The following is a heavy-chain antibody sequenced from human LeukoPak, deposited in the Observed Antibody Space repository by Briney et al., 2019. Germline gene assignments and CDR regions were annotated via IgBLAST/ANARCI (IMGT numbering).Heavy chain of an antibody. CDR3: ARADYYDSRGYLDY. CDR1: GFTFSNAW. D-gene: IGHD3-22*01. V-gene: IGHV3-15*01. CDR2: IKSKTDGGTT. J-gene: IGHJ4*02. Sequence: GGSLRLACAASGFTFSNAWMSWVRQAPGKGLEWVGRIKSKTDGGTTDYAAPVKGRFTISRDDSKNTLYLQMNSLKTEDTAVYYCARADYYDSRGYLDYWGQRTLVTVSS.